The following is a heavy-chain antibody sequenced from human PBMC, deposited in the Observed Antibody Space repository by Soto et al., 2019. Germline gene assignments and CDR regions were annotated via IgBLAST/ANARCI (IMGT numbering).Heavy chain of an antibody. CDR2: TVPISGIE. CDR1: GGTFLDYA. J-gene: IGHJ4*02. D-gene: IGHD3-22*01. Sequence: QVQLVQSGAEFKKPGSSVRVSCEASGGTFLDYAFSWVRQAPGQGLAWMGGTVPISGIEYYAQRFQGRITINADASTRTAYMELTSLRSEDTAVYYCAGTYDTSGDYPYYFEYWGQGTLVTVYS. CDR3: AGTYDTSGDYPYYFEY. V-gene: IGHV1-69*01.